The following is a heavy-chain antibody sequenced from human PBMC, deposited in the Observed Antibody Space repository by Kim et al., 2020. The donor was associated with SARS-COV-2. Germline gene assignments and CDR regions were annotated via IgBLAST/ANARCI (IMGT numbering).Heavy chain of an antibody. CDR3: ARGGRSSPSTDY. V-gene: IGHV3-23*01. Sequence: FYSDSVKGRFTIPRDNFKNTVYLQMNSLRGEDTAVYYCARGGRSSPSTDYWGQGTLVTVSS. J-gene: IGHJ4*02. D-gene: IGHD6-6*01.